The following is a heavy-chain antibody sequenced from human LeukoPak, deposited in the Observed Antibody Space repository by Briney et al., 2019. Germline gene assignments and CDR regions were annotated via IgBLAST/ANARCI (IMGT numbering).Heavy chain of an antibody. CDR2: IRYDGSKK. J-gene: IGHJ4*02. V-gene: IGHV3-33*01. CDR3: ARTGDTERFDY. Sequence: PGGSLRLSCAASGFTFSNYGMHWVRQAPGKGLEWVALIRYDGSKKDYADSVKGRFTIFRDNSKNTLHLQMNSLRAEDTAVYYCARTGDTERFDYWGQGTLVTVSS. D-gene: IGHD5-18*01. CDR1: GFTFSNYG.